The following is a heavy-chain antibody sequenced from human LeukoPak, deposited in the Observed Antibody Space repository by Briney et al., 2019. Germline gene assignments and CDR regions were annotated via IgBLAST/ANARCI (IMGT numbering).Heavy chain of an antibody. CDR1: GFTFSTYW. D-gene: IGHD4-11*01. Sequence: GGSLRLSCAASGFTFSTYWMKWVRQAPGKGLEWVAVISYDGSNKYYADSVKGRFTISRDNSKNTLYLQMNSLRAEDTAVYYCAKDRYRYSNYVGGSYYYYYGMDVWGQGTTVTVSS. CDR3: AKDRYRYSNYVGGSYYYYYGMDV. J-gene: IGHJ6*02. CDR2: ISYDGSNK. V-gene: IGHV3-30*18.